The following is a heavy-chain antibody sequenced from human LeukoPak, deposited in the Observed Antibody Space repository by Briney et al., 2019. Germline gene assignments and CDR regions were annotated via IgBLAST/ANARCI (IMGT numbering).Heavy chain of an antibody. CDR3: ARDPKEGLLWFQVDYYYGMDV. J-gene: IGHJ6*02. V-gene: IGHV3-30*01. D-gene: IGHD3-10*01. Sequence: DSVKGRFTISRDNSKNTLYLQMNSLRAEDTAVYYCARDPKEGLLWFQVDYYYGMDVWGQGTTITVSS.